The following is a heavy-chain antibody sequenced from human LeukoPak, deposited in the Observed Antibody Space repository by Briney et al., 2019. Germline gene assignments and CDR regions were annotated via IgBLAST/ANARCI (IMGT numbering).Heavy chain of an antibody. Sequence: GGSLILSCAASGFPFSNAWMNWVRQAPGKGLEWVGRIKSKTNGETTDYAAPVKGRFTISRDDSKNTLYLQMNSLKTEDTAVYYCTTAPVGDYGDFDYWGQGTLVTVSS. CDR3: TTAPVGDYGDFDY. D-gene: IGHD4-17*01. V-gene: IGHV3-15*01. J-gene: IGHJ4*02. CDR1: GFPFSNAW. CDR2: IKSKTNGETT.